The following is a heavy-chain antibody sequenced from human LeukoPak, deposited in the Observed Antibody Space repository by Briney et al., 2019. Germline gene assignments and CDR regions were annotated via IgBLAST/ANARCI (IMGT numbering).Heavy chain of an antibody. CDR3: PSAEPLRVLSIYHLSTRWAIHNWFDP. J-gene: IGHJ5*02. V-gene: IGHV1-18*01. D-gene: IGHD2/OR15-2a*01. Sequence: ASVKVSCKASGYTFTSYGISWVRQAPGQGLEWMGWISAYNGNTNYAQKLQGRVTTTTDTSTSTAYMELRRLRSADTALYYCPSAEPLRVLSIYHLSTRWAIHNWFDPWGQGTLDTVSS. CDR1: GYTFTSYG. CDR2: ISAYNGNT.